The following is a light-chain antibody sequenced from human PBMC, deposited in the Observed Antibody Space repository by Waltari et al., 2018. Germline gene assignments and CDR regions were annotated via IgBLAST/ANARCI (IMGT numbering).Light chain of an antibody. J-gene: IGLJ2*01. V-gene: IGLV2-23*02. CDR1: RRAVGRFTL. Sequence: QSALTQPASVSGSPGPSITLSCTGTRRAVGRFTLLSWYQLLPGKAPKPLISEVNKRPSGVSNRFSGSKSGITASLTISGLQAGDEADYYCCSYAGSTTFVLFGGGTKLTVL. CDR2: EVN. CDR3: CSYAGSTTFVL.